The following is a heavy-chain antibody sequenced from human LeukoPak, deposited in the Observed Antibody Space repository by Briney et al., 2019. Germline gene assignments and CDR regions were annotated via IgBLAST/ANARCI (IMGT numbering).Heavy chain of an antibody. Sequence: ASVKVSCKASGYTFTSYYMHWVRQAPGQGLEWMGIINPSGGSTSYAQKFQGRVTMTRDTSTSTVYMELSSLRSEGTAVYYCARWESLGELSDNFDYWGQGTLVTVSS. CDR3: ARWESLGELSDNFDY. V-gene: IGHV1-46*01. J-gene: IGHJ4*02. CDR2: INPSGGST. D-gene: IGHD3-16*02. CDR1: GYTFTSYY.